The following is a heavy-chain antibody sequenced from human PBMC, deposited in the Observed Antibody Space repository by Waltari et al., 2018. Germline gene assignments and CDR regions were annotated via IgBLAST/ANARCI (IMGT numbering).Heavy chain of an antibody. V-gene: IGHV3-23*04. CDR3: AKESAAGSALAAADG. CDR2: ISNSGGST. Sequence: EVQLVESGGGLIQPGRSLRLSCAASGFTFSSYAMSWVRQAPGKGLEWVSAISNSGGSTYYADSVKGRFTISRDNSKNTVYLQMYSLRAEDTAIYYCAKESAAGSALAAADGWGQGTLVTVSS. D-gene: IGHD6-13*01. CDR1: GFTFSSYA. J-gene: IGHJ4*02.